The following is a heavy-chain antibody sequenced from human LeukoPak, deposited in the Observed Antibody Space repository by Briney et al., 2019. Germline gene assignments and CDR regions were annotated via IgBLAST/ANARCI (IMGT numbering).Heavy chain of an antibody. V-gene: IGHV5-51*01. CDR3: ARSPPYIDPPVKGPHGFDI. Sequence: GESLKISRKGSGYSFTSYWIGWVRQMPGKGLEWMGIIYPGDSDTRYSPSFQGQVTISADKSISTAYLQWSSLKASDTAMYYCARSPPYIDPPVKGPHGFDIWGQGTMVTVSS. CDR1: GYSFTSYW. D-gene: IGHD2-21*01. CDR2: IYPGDSDT. J-gene: IGHJ3*02.